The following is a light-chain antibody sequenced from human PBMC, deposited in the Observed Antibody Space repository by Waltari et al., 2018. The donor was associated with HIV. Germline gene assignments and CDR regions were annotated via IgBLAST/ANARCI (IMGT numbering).Light chain of an antibody. CDR2: NNN. CDR3: AAWDDSLNGRV. CDR1: SSNIGSNT. Sequence: QSVLTQPPSASGPPGQRVTISCSGSSSNIGSNTVNWYQQLPGTAPKLLIYNNNQRPSGVPDRFSGSKSGTSASLAISGLQSEDEADYYCAAWDDSLNGRVFGGGTKLTVL. J-gene: IGLJ3*02. V-gene: IGLV1-44*01.